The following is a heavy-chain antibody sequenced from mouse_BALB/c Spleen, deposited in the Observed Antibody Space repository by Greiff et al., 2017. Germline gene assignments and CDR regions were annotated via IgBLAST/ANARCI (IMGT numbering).Heavy chain of an antibody. V-gene: IGHV5-6-3*01. CDR2: INSNGGST. CDR1: GFTFSSYG. CDR3: ARGGYGSSYVAY. J-gene: IGHJ3*01. Sequence: EVQGVESGGGLVQPGGSLKLSCAASGFTFSSYGMSWVRQTPDKRLELVATINSNGGSTYYPDSVKGRFTISRDNARNILYLQMSSLRSEDTAMYYCARGGYGSSYVAYWGQGTLVTVSA. D-gene: IGHD1-1*01.